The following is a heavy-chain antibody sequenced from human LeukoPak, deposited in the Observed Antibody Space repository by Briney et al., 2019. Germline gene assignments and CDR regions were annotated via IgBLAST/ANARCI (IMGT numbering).Heavy chain of an antibody. J-gene: IGHJ4*01. CDR2: INHSGST. V-gene: IGHV4-34*01. CDR3: ARGGALYCSGGSCSLLLDY. Sequence: SETLSLTCAVYGGSFSGYYWSWIRQPPGKGLEWIGEINHSGSTNYNPSLKSRVTISVDTSKNQFSLKLSSVTAADTAVYYCARGGALYCSGGSCSLLLDYWGHGTLVTVSS. D-gene: IGHD2-15*01. CDR1: GGSFSGYY.